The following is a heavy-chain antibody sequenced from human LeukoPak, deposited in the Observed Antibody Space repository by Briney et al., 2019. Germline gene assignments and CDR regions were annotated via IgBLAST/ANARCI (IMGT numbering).Heavy chain of an antibody. J-gene: IGHJ4*02. CDR1: GFTFSSYG. CDR2: IWYDGSNK. V-gene: IGHV3-33*01. D-gene: IGHD2-15*01. Sequence: GGSLRLSCAASGFTFSSYGMHWVRQAPGKGLEWVAVIWYDGSNKYYAGSVKGRFTISRDNSKNTLDLQMNSLRAEDTAVYYCARGGGLAPLWNWGQGTLVTVSS. CDR3: ARGGGLAPLWN.